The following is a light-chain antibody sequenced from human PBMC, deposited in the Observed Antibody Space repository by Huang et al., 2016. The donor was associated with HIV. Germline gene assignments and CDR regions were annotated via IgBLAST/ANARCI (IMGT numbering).Light chain of an antibody. CDR1: QSVSSN. Sequence: EIVMTQSPATLSVSPGERATLSCRASQSVSSNLAWYQQKPGQAPRLLIYGASTRATGIPARFSGSGSGTEFTLTISRLQSGDFAVYYCQQYNTWPPWTFGQGTKVEIK. CDR2: GAS. V-gene: IGKV3-15*01. J-gene: IGKJ1*01. CDR3: QQYNTWPPWT.